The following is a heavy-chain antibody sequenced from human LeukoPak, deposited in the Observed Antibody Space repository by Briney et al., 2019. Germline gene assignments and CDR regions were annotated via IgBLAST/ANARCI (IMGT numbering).Heavy chain of an antibody. CDR3: TTEERVSSGYCSGGSCYIDY. Sequence: GGSLGLSCAASAFTFSNAWMNWVRQAPGKGLEWVGRIKSKTDGGTTDYAAPVKGRFTISRDDSKNTLYLQMNSLKTEDTAVYYCTTEERVSSGYCSGGSCYIDYWGQGTLVTVSS. D-gene: IGHD2-15*01. CDR1: AFTFSNAW. V-gene: IGHV3-15*01. CDR2: IKSKTDGGTT. J-gene: IGHJ4*02.